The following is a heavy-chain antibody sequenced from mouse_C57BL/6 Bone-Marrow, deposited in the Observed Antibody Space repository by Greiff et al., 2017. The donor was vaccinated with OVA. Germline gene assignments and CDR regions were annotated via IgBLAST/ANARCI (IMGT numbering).Heavy chain of an antibody. D-gene: IGHD3-1*01. Sequence: QVQLQQPGAELVKPGASVKVSCKASGYTFTSYWMHWVKQRPGQGLEWIGRIHPSDSDTNYTQKFKGKATLTVDKSSSTAYMQLSILTSEDSAVYYCAITVSSCYDYAIDYWGQGTSVTVSS. CDR2: IHPSDSDT. CDR3: AITVSSCYDYAIDY. CDR1: GYTFTSYW. V-gene: IGHV1-74*01. J-gene: IGHJ4*01.